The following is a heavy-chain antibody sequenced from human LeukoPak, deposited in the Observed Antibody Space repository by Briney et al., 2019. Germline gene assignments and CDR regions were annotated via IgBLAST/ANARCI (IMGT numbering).Heavy chain of an antibody. D-gene: IGHD1-14*01. CDR2: INQGGSAK. CDR1: GFTFSGHW. Sequence: PSGSLRLSCAASGFTFSGHWMSWVRQAPGKGLEWVANINQGGSAKYYVDSVKGRFTNSRDNANNLLYLQMNGLRGEDTAVYYCTRDRSRAEDDWGQGTLVTVSS. CDR3: TRDRSRAEDD. V-gene: IGHV3-7*01. J-gene: IGHJ4*02.